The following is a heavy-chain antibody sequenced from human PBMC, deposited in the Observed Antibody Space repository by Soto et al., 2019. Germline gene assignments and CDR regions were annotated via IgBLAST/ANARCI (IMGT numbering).Heavy chain of an antibody. D-gene: IGHD6-13*01. CDR1: GGTFSSYA. J-gene: IGHJ5*02. V-gene: IGHV1-69*06. CDR3: ARDGRFGSSEDPIYWFDP. CDR2: IIPIFGTA. Sequence: AASVKVSCKASGGTFSSYAISWVRQAPGQGLEWMGGIIPIFGTANYAQKFRGRVTITADKSTSTAYMELSSLRSEDTAVYYCARDGRFGSSEDPIYWFDPWGQGTLVTVSS.